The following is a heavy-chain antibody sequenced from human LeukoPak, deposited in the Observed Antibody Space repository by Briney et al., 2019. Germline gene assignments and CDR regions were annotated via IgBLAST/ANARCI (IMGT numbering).Heavy chain of an antibody. Sequence: PSETLSLTCTVPGGSISSGSYYWSWIRQPAGKGLEWIGRIYTSGSTNYNPSLKSRVTIAVDTSKNQFSLKLSSVTAADTAVYYCARDGSYGPFDYWGQGTLVTVSS. J-gene: IGHJ4*02. CDR3: ARDGSYGPFDY. D-gene: IGHD5-18*01. V-gene: IGHV4-61*02. CDR1: GGSISSGSYY. CDR2: IYTSGST.